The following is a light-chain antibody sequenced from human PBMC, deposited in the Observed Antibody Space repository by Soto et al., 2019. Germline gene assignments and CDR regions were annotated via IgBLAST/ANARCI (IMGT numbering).Light chain of an antibody. V-gene: IGLV1-51*01. J-gene: IGLJ2*01. CDR3: ATWDSNLRAVV. CDR1: ISNIGVNY. CDR2: EHN. Sequence: QSVLTQPPSVSAAPGLKVTISCSGSISNIGVNYVSWYQQVPGTAPKLLIYEHNKRPSGIPDRFSGSTSGTSATLGITRLQTGDEGDYYCATWDSNLRAVVFGGGTKLTVL.